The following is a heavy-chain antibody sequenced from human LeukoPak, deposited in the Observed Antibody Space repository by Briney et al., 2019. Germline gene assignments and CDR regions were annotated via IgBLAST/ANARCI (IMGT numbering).Heavy chain of an antibody. D-gene: IGHD3-22*01. CDR1: GFSFSLFG. CDR2: ISDDGSDI. V-gene: IGHV3-30*18. CDR3: AKESSSSWYLRFFEY. Sequence: GGSLRLSCAASGFSFSLFGMNWVRQAPGKGLEWVAVISDDGSDIHYADSVKGRFTISRDNSHNTVYLQMNSVRAEDTAVYHCAKESSSSWYLRFFEYWGQGTLVTVSS. J-gene: IGHJ4*02.